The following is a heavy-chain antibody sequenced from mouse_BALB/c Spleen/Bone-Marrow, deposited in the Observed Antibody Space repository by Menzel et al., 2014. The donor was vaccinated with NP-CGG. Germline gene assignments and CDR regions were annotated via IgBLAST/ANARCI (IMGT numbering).Heavy chain of an antibody. Sequence: DSGPGLVKPSQSLSLTCSVTGYSITSGYYWNWIRQFPGNKLEWMGYIRYDGSNNYNPSLKNRISSPRDPSKNQFFLKLNSVTTEDTATDDGARDWDGYYFDYWGQGTTRTGSS. CDR2: IRYDGSN. V-gene: IGHV3-6*02. D-gene: IGHD2-3*01. CDR1: GYSITSGYY. CDR3: ARDWDGYYFDY. J-gene: IGHJ2*01.